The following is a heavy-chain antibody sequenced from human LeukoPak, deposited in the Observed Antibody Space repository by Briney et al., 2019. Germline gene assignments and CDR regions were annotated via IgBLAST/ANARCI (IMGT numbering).Heavy chain of an antibody. Sequence: SVKVSCKASGGTFSSYAISWVRQAPGQGLEWMGGIIPIFGTANYAQKFQGRVTITTDESTSTAYMELSSLRSEDTAVYYCARGIAAAGTLVDYWGQGTLVTVSS. CDR1: GGTFSSYA. D-gene: IGHD6-13*01. CDR3: ARGIAAAGTLVDY. J-gene: IGHJ4*02. CDR2: IIPIFGTA. V-gene: IGHV1-69*05.